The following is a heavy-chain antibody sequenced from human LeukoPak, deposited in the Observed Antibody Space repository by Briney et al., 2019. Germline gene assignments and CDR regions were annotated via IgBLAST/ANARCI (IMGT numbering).Heavy chain of an antibody. D-gene: IGHD7-27*01. J-gene: IGHJ6*03. CDR3: ATTSTGGYFYYYYMDV. V-gene: IGHV1-69*04. Sequence: SVKVSCKASGGTSSSYAISWVRQAPGQGLEWMGRIIPILGIANYAQKFQGRVTITADKSTSTAYMELSSLRSEDTAVYYCATTSTGGYFYYYYMDVWGKGTTVTVSS. CDR1: GGTSSSYA. CDR2: IIPILGIA.